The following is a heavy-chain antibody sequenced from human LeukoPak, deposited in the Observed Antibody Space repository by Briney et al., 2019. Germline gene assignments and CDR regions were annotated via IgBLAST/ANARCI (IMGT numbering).Heavy chain of an antibody. CDR2: INSDGSST. CDR3: AKDGDWGYQPFDI. J-gene: IGHJ3*02. V-gene: IGHV3-74*01. CDR1: GFTFSSYW. Sequence: GGSLRLSCAASGFTFSSYWMHWVRQAPGKGLVWVSRINSDGSSTSYADSVKGRFTISRDNAKNTLYLQMNSLRAEDTAVYYCAKDGDWGYQPFDIWGQGTMVTVSS. D-gene: IGHD2-21*02.